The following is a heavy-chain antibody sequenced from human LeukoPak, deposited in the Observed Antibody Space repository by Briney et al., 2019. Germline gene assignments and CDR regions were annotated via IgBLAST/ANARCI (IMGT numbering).Heavy chain of an antibody. CDR1: GYSISSGYY. Sequence: PSETLPLTCAVSGYSISSGYYWGWIRQPPGKGLEWIGSIYHDGSTFYNPSLKSRVAISADTSKNQFSLKLSSVTAADAAVYYCASLGVVPGAIPDAFDIWGQGTMVIVSS. D-gene: IGHD2-2*02. CDR3: ASLGVVPGAIPDAFDI. CDR2: IYHDGST. J-gene: IGHJ3*02. V-gene: IGHV4-38-2*01.